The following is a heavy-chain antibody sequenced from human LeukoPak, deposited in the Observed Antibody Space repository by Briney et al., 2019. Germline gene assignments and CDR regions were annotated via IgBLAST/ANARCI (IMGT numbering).Heavy chain of an antibody. CDR1: GGSISSYY. J-gene: IGHJ4*02. Sequence: SETLSLTCTVSGGSISSYYWSWIRQPPGKGLEWIGYIYYSGSTNYNPSLKSRVTISVDTSKNQFSLKLSSVTAADTAVYYCARDSSSSLDYWGQGTLVTVSS. D-gene: IGHD6-6*01. V-gene: IGHV4-59*01. CDR2: IYYSGST. CDR3: ARDSSSSLDY.